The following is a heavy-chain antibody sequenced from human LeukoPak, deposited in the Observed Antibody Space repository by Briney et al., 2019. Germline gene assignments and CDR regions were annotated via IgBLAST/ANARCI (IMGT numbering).Heavy chain of an antibody. CDR2: INPNSGGT. J-gene: IGHJ6*03. V-gene: IGHV1-2*02. CDR1: GYSFTDFY. CDR3: TRGGVRSSDYYYMDV. D-gene: IGHD3-10*01. Sequence: GASVKVSCRASGYSFTDFYIHWVRQGPGQGLEWMGRINPNSGGTSYAQKFQGRVTMTRDTSISTAYMELNKLRSDDTALYYCTRGGVRSSDYYYMDVWGKGTTVTVSS.